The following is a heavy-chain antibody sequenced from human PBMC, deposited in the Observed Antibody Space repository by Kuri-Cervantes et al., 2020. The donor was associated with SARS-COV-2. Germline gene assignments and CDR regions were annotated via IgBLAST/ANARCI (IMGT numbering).Heavy chain of an antibody. Sequence: GESLKISCAASAFPFSTYSMHWVRQAPGKGLEWVSYITHSSSYIYYADSVKGRFTISRDNSKNTLYLQMNSLRAEDTAVYYCAKVFIRGVVAAYYWYFDLWGRGTLVTVSS. J-gene: IGHJ2*01. V-gene: IGHV3-21*04. CDR1: AFPFSTYS. CDR2: ITHSSSYI. D-gene: IGHD2-15*01. CDR3: AKVFIRGVVAAYYWYFDL.